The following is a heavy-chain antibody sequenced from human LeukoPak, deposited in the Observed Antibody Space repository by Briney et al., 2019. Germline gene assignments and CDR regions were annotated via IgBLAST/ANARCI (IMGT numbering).Heavy chain of an antibody. CDR2: ISGSGGST. CDR3: AKDRKYQLLPPNWFDP. CDR1: GFTFSSYA. Sequence: GGSLRLSCAASGFTFSSYAMSWVRQAPGKGLEWVSAISGSGGSTYYADSVKGRFTISRDNSKNTLYLQMNSLRAEDTAVYYCAKDRKYQLLPPNWFDPWGQGTLVTVSS. J-gene: IGHJ5*02. D-gene: IGHD2-2*01. V-gene: IGHV3-23*01.